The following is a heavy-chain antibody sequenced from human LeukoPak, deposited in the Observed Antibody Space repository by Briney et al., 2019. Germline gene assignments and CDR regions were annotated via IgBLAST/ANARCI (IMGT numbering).Heavy chain of an antibody. J-gene: IGHJ6*03. CDR1: GYTFTSYD. CDR3: ARAYSSSWYHYYYMDV. Sequence: GASVKVSCKASGYTFTSYDINWVRQAPGQGLEWMGGIIPIFGTANYAQKFQGRVTITTDESTSTAYMELSSLRSEDTAVYYCARAYSSSWYHYYYMDVWGKGTTVTVSS. CDR2: IIPIFGTA. V-gene: IGHV1-69*05. D-gene: IGHD6-13*01.